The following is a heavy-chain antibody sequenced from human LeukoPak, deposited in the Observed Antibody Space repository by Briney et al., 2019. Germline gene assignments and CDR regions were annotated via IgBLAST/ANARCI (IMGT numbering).Heavy chain of an antibody. CDR1: GFTFSSYG. Sequence: SGGSLRLSCAASGFTFSSYGIHWVRKAPGKGLEWVAVIWYDGSNKFYADSVKGRFTISRDNSKNTLFLQMNSLRAEDTALYYCARDLGGFLDYWGQGTLVTVSS. V-gene: IGHV3-33*01. J-gene: IGHJ4*02. CDR2: IWYDGSNK. D-gene: IGHD2-15*01. CDR3: ARDLGGFLDY.